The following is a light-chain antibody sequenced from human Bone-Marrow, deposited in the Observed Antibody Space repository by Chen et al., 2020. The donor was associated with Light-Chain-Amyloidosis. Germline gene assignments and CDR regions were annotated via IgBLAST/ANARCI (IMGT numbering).Light chain of an antibody. CDR3: MQALQTPCA. CDR1: QSLLHSNGYNY. CDR2: LGS. V-gene: IGKV2-28*01. Sequence: DIVMTQSPLSLPVTPGAPASISCRSSQSLLHSNGYNYLDWYLQKPGQSPQLLIYLGSNRASGVPDRFSGSGSGTDCTLKISRVEAEDVGVYYCMQALQTPCAFGQGTKVEIK. J-gene: IGKJ1*01.